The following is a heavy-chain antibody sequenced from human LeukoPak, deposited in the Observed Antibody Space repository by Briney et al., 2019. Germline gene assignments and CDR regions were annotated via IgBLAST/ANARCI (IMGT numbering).Heavy chain of an antibody. CDR1: GGSISSYY. V-gene: IGHV4-59*01. Sequence: PSETLSLTWTVSGGSISSYYWSWIRQPPGKGLEWIGYIYYSGSTNYNPSLKSRVTISVDTSKNQFSLKLSSVTAADTAVYYCARSWGEMATIFHYWGQGTLVTVSS. J-gene: IGHJ4*02. D-gene: IGHD5-24*01. CDR3: ARSWGEMATIFHY. CDR2: IYYSGST.